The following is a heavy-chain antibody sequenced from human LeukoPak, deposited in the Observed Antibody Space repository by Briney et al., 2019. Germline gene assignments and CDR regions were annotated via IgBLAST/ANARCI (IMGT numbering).Heavy chain of an antibody. CDR2: IYYSGST. V-gene: IGHV4-39*01. Sequence: PSETLSLTCTVSGGSISSSSYHWGWIRQPPGKGLEWIGSIYYSGSTYYNPSLKSRVTISVDTSKNQFSLKLSSVTAADTAVYYCARNGHYDFWSGYYGNYYYYGMDVWGQGTTVTVSS. J-gene: IGHJ6*02. CDR1: GGSISSSSYH. D-gene: IGHD3-3*01. CDR3: ARNGHYDFWSGYYGNYYYYGMDV.